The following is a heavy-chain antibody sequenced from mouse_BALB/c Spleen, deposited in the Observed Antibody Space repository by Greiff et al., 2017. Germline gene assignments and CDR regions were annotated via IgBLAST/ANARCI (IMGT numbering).Heavy chain of an antibody. J-gene: IGHJ4*01. V-gene: IGHV2-2*02. D-gene: IGHD2-10*02. CDR1: GFSLTSYG. CDR2: IWSGGST. Sequence: VQLQQSGPGLVQPSQSLSITCTVSGFSLTSYGVHWVRQSPGKGLEWLGVIWSGGSTDYNAAFISRLSISKDNSKSQVFFKMNSLQANDTAIYYCARYSYGNYGYYAMDYWGQGTSVTVSS. CDR3: ARYSYGNYGYYAMDY.